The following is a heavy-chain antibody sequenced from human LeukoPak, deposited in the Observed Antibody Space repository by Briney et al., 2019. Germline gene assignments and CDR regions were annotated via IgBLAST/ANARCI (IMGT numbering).Heavy chain of an antibody. V-gene: IGHV4-38-2*01. CDR2: IYHTGST. CDR3: ASGGTAVVMALTYYFDT. D-gene: IGHD3-22*01. CDR1: GYSISSGYY. J-gene: IGHJ4*02. Sequence: SSETLSLTCAVSGYSISSGYYWGWIRQPPGKGLEWIGSIYHTGSTYYNPSLQSRVTISLDSPKNPFSLKLTSVTAADTAVYYCASGGTAVVMALTYYFDTWGQGTPVTVSS.